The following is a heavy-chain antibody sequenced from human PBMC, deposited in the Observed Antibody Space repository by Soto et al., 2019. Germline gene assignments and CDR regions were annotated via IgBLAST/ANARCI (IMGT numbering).Heavy chain of an antibody. D-gene: IGHD2-2*01. Sequence: QVQLHESGPGLVKPSQTLSLTCTVSGGSISSGDYYWNWIRQPPGKGLEWIGSIYYSGSTYYSPSLPSRVAISVGTSKNRCPLKLTSVTAADTAVFYCVRGDPGACSSTSCSDAFDLWGRGTMVAVSS. J-gene: IGHJ3*01. CDR3: VRGDPGACSSTSCSDAFDL. V-gene: IGHV4-30-4*01. CDR2: IYYSGST. CDR1: GGSISSGDYY.